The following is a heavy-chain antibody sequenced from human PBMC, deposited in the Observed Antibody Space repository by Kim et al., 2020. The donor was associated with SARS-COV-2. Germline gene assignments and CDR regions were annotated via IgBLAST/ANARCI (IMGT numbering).Heavy chain of an antibody. V-gene: IGHV3-7*01. CDR1: GFTFNNYW. J-gene: IGHJ4*02. CDR3: ARIGYSSSSLDY. Sequence: GGSLRLSCAASGFTFNNYWMTWVRQSPGKGLEWVANIKQDGGVKYYVDSMKGRITISRDNAKNSLFLQVSSLRAVDTAVYYCARIGYSSSSLDYWGRGTLVTVSS. D-gene: IGHD6-6*01. CDR2: IKQDGGVK.